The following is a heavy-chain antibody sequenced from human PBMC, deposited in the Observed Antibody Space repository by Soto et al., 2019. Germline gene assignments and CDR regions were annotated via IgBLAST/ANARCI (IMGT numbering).Heavy chain of an antibody. Sequence: PEGSLRLSCAASGFTFSSYSMNWVRQAPGKGLEWVSSISSSSSYIYYADSVKGRFTISRDNAKNSLYLQMNSLRAEDTAVYYCARDAPRIAVAGTGDYWGQGTLVTVSS. V-gene: IGHV3-21*01. J-gene: IGHJ4*02. CDR1: GFTFSSYS. D-gene: IGHD6-19*01. CDR3: ARDAPRIAVAGTGDY. CDR2: ISSSSSYI.